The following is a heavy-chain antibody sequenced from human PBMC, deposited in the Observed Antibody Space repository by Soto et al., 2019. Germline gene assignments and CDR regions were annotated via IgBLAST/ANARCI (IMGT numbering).Heavy chain of an antibody. CDR2: IYYSGST. J-gene: IGHJ6*02. D-gene: IGHD3-22*01. V-gene: IGHV4-61*08. CDR3: ARHNYYYDSSGYYLPGYYYYGMDV. CDR1: GGSISSGGYS. Sequence: SETLSLTCAVSGGSISSGGYSWSWIRQPPGKGLEWIGYIYYSGSTNYNPSLKSRVTISVDTSKNQFSLKLSSVTAADTAVYYCARHNYYYDSSGYYLPGYYYYGMDVWGQGTTVTVSS.